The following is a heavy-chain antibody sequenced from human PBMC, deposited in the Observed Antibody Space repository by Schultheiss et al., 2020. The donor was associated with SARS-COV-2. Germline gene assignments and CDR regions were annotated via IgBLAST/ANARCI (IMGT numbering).Heavy chain of an antibody. J-gene: IGHJ6*02. D-gene: IGHD4-11*01. CDR2: INHSGST. V-gene: IGHV4-34*01. CDR3: ARAVHDYSNYGAWGYGMDV. CDR1: GGSFSDHY. Sequence: SETLSLTCAVYGGSFSDHYWSWIRQPAGKGLEWIGEINHSGSTNYNPSLKSRVTISVDTSKNQFSLKLSSVTAADTAVYYCARAVHDYSNYGAWGYGMDVWGQGTTVTVSS.